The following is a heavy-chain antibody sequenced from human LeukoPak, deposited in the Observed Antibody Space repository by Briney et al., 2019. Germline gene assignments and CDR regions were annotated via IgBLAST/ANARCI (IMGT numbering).Heavy chain of an antibody. Sequence: PGGSLRLSCAASGFTFSRNGMHWVRQAPGKGLEWVAFIRYDGSDKYYADSVKGRFTISRDNSKNTLYLQMNCLRVEDTAVYYCAKKGDYYFDYWGQGTLVTVSS. CDR1: GFTFSRNG. CDR3: AKKGDYYFDY. J-gene: IGHJ4*02. CDR2: IRYDGSDK. V-gene: IGHV3-30*02. D-gene: IGHD3-16*01.